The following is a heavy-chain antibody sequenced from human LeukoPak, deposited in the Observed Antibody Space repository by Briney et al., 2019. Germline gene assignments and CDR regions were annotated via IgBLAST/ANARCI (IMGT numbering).Heavy chain of an antibody. CDR3: ARSSSPSGGWFDP. V-gene: IGHV3-33*01. CDR1: GFTFSSYG. Sequence: GSLRLSCAASGFTFSSYGMHWVRQAPGKGLEWVAVTWYDGSNKYYADSVKGRFTISRDNSKNTLYLQMNSLRAEDTAVYYCARSSSPSGGWFDPWGQGTLVTVSS. J-gene: IGHJ5*02. CDR2: TWYDGSNK. D-gene: IGHD6-13*01.